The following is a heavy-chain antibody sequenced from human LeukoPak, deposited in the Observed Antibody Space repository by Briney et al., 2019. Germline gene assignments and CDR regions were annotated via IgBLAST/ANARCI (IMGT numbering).Heavy chain of an antibody. V-gene: IGHV6-1*01. D-gene: IGHD1-1*01. J-gene: IGHJ4*02. CDR3: ARSTGPIDY. Sequence: SQALSLTCAISGDSVSSNSAAWNWIRQSPSRGLEWLGRTYYRSKWYTYYAASVKSRIAINRDTSKNQFSLQLNSVTPEDTAVYYCARSTGPIDYWGQGTLVTVSS. CDR1: GDSVSSNSAA. CDR2: TYYRSKWYT.